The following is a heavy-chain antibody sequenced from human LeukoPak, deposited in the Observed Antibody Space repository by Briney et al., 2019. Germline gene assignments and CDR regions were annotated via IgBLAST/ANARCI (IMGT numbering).Heavy chain of an antibody. CDR2: ISSSGSTI. J-gene: IGHJ3*02. V-gene: IGHV3-48*03. CDR3: AKGYYDFWSGYYHDAFDI. CDR1: GFTFSSYE. Sequence: PGGSLRLSCAASGFTFSSYEMNWVRQAPGKGLEWVSYISSSGSTIYYADSVKGRFTISRDNSKNTLYLQMNSLRAEDTAVYYCAKGYYDFWSGYYHDAFDIWGQGTMVTVSS. D-gene: IGHD3-3*01.